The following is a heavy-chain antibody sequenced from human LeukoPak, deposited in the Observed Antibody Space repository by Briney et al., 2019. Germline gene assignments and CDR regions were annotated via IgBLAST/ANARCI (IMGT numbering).Heavy chain of an antibody. J-gene: IGHJ4*02. CDR2: IYYSGST. D-gene: IGHD6-13*01. Sequence: SETLSLTCTGSGGSISTNNYYWGWIRQPPGRGLEWIGSIYYSGSTYYNPSLKKRVSISVDTSKNQFSLKLSSVTAADTAVYYCARGRWVLGVAAAGTDFEYWGQGTLVGVSS. CDR1: GGSISTNNYY. V-gene: IGHV4-39*01. CDR3: ARGRWVLGVAAAGTDFEY.